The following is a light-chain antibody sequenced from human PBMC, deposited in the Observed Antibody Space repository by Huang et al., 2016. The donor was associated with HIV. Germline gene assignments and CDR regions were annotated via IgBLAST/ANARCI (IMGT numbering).Light chain of an antibody. CDR3: QQSYNVPRT. V-gene: IGKV1-39*01. J-gene: IGKJ2*01. CDR2: GSS. CDR1: QNINKY. Sequence: DIRMTQSPSSLSASVGDRVIITCRTSQNINKYLNWYQQMPGKAPKLVIYGSSTLQGGVSSRFSGSGSGTDFTLTIESLQPEDTAMYYCQQSYNVPRTFGQGT.